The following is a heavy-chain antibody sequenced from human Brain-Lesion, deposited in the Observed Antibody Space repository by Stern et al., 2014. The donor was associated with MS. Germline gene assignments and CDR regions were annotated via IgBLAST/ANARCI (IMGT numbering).Heavy chain of an antibody. V-gene: IGHV3-30*18. J-gene: IGHJ4*02. CDR3: ANSLGTYSRCGGDCYSRADY. CDR2: ISYDGSDK. CDR1: GFTFTNYG. D-gene: IGHD2-21*02. Sequence: VQLVESGGGVVQPGRSLRLSCAASGFTFTNYGMHWVRQAPGKGLEWVAVISYDGSDKYYADSVKGPFTISRGNSKNPLYLQMNSLRGEDTAMYYCANSLGTYSRCGGDCYSRADYLGQGTLVTVFS.